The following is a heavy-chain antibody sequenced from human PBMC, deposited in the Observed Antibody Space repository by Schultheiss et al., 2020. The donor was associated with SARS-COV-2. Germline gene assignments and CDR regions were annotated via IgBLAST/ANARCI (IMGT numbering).Heavy chain of an antibody. Sequence: SETLSLTCTVSGGSISSGGYYWSWIRQPPGKGLEWIGYIYYSGSTNYNPSLKSRVTISVDTSKNQFSLKLSSVTAADTAVYYCARAPRGGGSGWYLFYFDYWGQGTLVTVSS. D-gene: IGHD6-19*01. CDR3: ARAPRGGGSGWYLFYFDY. CDR1: GGSISSGGYY. J-gene: IGHJ4*02. CDR2: IYYSGST. V-gene: IGHV4-61*08.